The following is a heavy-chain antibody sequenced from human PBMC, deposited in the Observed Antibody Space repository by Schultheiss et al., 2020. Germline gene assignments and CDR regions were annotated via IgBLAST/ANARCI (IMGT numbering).Heavy chain of an antibody. CDR3: AREGDTAMVTAPFDY. J-gene: IGHJ4*02. V-gene: IGHV3-33*01. Sequence: GGSLSLACAASGFTFTNYGMHWVRQAPGKGLDWVAVVWYDGSNKYYADSVKGRFTISRDNSKSTLYLQMNSLRAEDTAVYYCAREGDTAMVTAPFDYWGQGTLVTVSS. CDR2: VWYDGSNK. D-gene: IGHD5-18*01. CDR1: GFTFTNYG.